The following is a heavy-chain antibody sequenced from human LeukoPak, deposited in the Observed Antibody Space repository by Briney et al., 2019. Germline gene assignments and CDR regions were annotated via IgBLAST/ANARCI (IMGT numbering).Heavy chain of an antibody. J-gene: IGHJ4*02. CDR1: GYTFTGYY. CDR3: ARDYYGSSGYYFN. Sequence: ASVKVSCKASGYTFTGYYMHWVGQAPGQGLEWMGWINPNSGGTNYAQKFQGRVTMTRDTSISTAYMELSRLRSDDTAVYYCARDYYGSSGYYFNWGQGTLVTVSS. V-gene: IGHV1-2*02. CDR2: INPNSGGT. D-gene: IGHD3-22*01.